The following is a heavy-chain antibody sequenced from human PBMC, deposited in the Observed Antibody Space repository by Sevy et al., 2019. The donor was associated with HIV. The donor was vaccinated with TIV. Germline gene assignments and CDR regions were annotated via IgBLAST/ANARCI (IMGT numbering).Heavy chain of an antibody. CDR3: ARDPHEIMLSGSYYLY. CDR1: GFIFSYYG. CDR2: IWYDGSNT. J-gene: IGHJ4*02. D-gene: IGHD1-26*01. Sequence: GESLKISCAASGFIFSYYGMHWVRQAPGKGLEWVAVIWYDGSNTIYADSVKGRFTISGDNSKNILYLQMNSLRDEDTAVYYCARDPHEIMLSGSYYLYWGQGTRVTVSS. V-gene: IGHV3-33*01.